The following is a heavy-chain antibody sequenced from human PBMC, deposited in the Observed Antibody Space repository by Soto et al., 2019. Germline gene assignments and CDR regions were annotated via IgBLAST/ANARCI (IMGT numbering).Heavy chain of an antibody. CDR1: GYSFTSYW. CDR3: ARTVHYDFWSGAYGMDV. D-gene: IGHD3-3*01. Sequence: GESLKISCQGSGYSFTSYWISWVRQMPGKGLEWMGRIDPSDSYTNYSPSFQGHVTISADKSISTAYLQWSSLKASDTAMYYCARTVHYDFWSGAYGMDVWGQGTTVTVSS. V-gene: IGHV5-10-1*01. J-gene: IGHJ6*02. CDR2: IDPSDSYT.